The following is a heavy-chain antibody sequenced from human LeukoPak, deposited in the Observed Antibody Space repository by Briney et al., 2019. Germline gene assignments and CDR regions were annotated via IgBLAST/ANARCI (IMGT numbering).Heavy chain of an antibody. CDR3: ARDRPNYYGSDGHYYRRDGDY. V-gene: IGHV3-23*01. Sequence: GGSLRLSCAASGFTFSIYAMSWVPPAPGEGLQWVSSISSRGESTWYVDSVKSRFTITRDNSENTLYLQMHSLRAEDTAVYYCARDRPNYYGSDGHYYRRDGDYWGRGTLVSVSS. CDR1: GFTFSIYA. D-gene: IGHD3-22*01. CDR2: ISSRGEST. J-gene: IGHJ4*02.